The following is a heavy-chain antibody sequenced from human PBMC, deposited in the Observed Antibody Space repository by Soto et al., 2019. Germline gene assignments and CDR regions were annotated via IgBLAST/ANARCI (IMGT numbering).Heavy chain of an antibody. CDR1: GFTFSSYA. Sequence: PGGSLRLSCAASGFTFSSYAMHWVRQAPGKGLEWVAVISYDGSNKYYADSVKGRFTISRDNSKNTLYLQMNSLRAEDTAVYYCARDVGTNGAPYYYYYGMDVWGQGTTVTVSS. J-gene: IGHJ6*02. D-gene: IGHD2-8*01. CDR2: ISYDGSNK. CDR3: ARDVGTNGAPYYYYYGMDV. V-gene: IGHV3-30-3*01.